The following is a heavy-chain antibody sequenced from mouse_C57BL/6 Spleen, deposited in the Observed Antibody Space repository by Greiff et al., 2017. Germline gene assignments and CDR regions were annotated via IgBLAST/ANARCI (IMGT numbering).Heavy chain of an antibody. Sequence: VQLQQPGPELVKPGASVKISCKASGYSFTGYYMNWVKQSPGKSLEWIGEINPSTGGTTYNQKIKAKATLTVDKSSSTAYMQLKSLTSEDSAVYYSAREGYSNYGAVGYRGKGASVSV. CDR3: AREGYSNYGAVGY. J-gene: IGHJ4*01. CDR1: GYSFTGYY. D-gene: IGHD2-5*01. V-gene: IGHV1-42*01. CDR2: INPSTGGT.